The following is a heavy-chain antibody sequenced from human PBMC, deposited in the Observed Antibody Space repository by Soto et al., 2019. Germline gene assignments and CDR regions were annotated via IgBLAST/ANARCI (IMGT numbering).Heavy chain of an antibody. CDR2: IYYSGST. D-gene: IGHD3-16*01. V-gene: IGHV4-59*01. J-gene: IGHJ4*02. Sequence: QVQLQESGPGLVKPSETLSLTCTVSGGSISSYYWSWIRQPPGKGLEWIGYIYYSGSTNYNPSLKSRVTISVDTSKNQFSLKLSSVTAADTAVYYCARGAGYVCDYWGQGTLVTVSS. CDR3: ARGAGYVCDY. CDR1: GGSISSYY.